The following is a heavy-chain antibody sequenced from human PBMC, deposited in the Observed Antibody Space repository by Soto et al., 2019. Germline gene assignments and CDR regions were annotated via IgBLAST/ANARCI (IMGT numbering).Heavy chain of an antibody. V-gene: IGHV1-46*01. J-gene: IGHJ5*02. CDR3: ARGSSGWYGHNWLDP. CDR1: GYTFTSYY. CDR2: INPSGGST. D-gene: IGHD6-19*01. Sequence: ASVKVSCKASGYTFTSYYMHWVRQAPGQGLEWMGIINPSGGSTSYAQKFQGRVTMTRDTSTSTVYMELSSLRSEDTAVYYCARGSSGWYGHNWLDPWGQGTLVTVSS.